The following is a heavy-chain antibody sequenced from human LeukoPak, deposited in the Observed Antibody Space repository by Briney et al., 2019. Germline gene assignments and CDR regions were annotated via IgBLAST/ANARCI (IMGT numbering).Heavy chain of an antibody. CDR1: GDSITSGGYS. CDR2: IYHSGST. J-gene: IGHJ5*02. D-gene: IGHD3-16*01. CDR3: ARRGTNFWFDP. V-gene: IGHV4-30-2*01. Sequence: SQTLSLTCAVSGDSITSGGYSWSWIRQPPGKGLEWIGHIYHSGSTFYNSSLKSRVAISVDMSKNQFSLNPHSVTAADTAIYYCARRGTNFWFDPWGQGILVTVSS.